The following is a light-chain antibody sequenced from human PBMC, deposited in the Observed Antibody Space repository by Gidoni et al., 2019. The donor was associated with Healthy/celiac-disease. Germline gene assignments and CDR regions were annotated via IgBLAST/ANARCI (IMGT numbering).Light chain of an antibody. J-gene: IGKJ1*01. V-gene: IGKV4-1*01. Sequence: DIVMTQSPAALPVSLGERATINCKSSQSVLYSSNNKNYLAWYQQKPGQPPKLLIYWASTLESGVPDRFSGSGSGTDFTLTISSLQAEDVAGYYCQQYYSTPWTFGQGTKVEIK. CDR3: QQYYSTPWT. CDR2: WAS. CDR1: QSVLYSSNNKNY.